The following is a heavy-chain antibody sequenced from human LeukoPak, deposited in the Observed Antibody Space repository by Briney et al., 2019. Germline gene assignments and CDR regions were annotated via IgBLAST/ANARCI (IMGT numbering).Heavy chain of an antibody. D-gene: IGHD6-13*01. CDR3: ARPRDSSSWNAFDI. CDR1: GGSISSYY. Sequence: SETLSLTCTVSGGSISSYYWSWIRQPPGKELEWIGYIYYSGSTNYNPSLKSRVTISVDTSKNQFSLKLSSVTAADTAVYYCARPRDSSSWNAFDIWGQGTMVTVSS. V-gene: IGHV4-59*08. J-gene: IGHJ3*02. CDR2: IYYSGST.